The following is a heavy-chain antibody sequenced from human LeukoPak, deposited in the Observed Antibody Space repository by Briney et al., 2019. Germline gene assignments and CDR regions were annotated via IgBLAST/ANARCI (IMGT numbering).Heavy chain of an antibody. D-gene: IGHD3-22*01. CDR2: IYYSGST. J-gene: IGHJ3*02. CDR3: ARRPQYYYDSSVPAFDI. Sequence: SETLSLTCTVSGGSISSYYWSWIRQPPGKGLEWIGYIYYSGSTNYNPSLKSRVTISVDTSKSQFSLKLSSVTAADTAVYYCARRPQYYYDSSVPAFDIWGQGTMVTVSS. V-gene: IGHV4-59*08. CDR1: GGSISSYY.